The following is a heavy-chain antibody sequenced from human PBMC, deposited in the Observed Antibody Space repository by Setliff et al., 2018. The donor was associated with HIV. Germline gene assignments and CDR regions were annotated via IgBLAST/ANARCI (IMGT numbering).Heavy chain of an antibody. D-gene: IGHD3-3*01. CDR2: IKEDGREK. CDR1: GFTFNNAW. J-gene: IGHJ4*02. Sequence: PGGSLRLSCAASGFTFNNAWMTWVRQAPGKGLEWVATIKEDGREKYYVGSVKGRFTISRDNAKRSLYLQMNRLKTDDTAFYYCATFADGPDSWGQGTLVTVSS. CDR3: ATFADGPDS. V-gene: IGHV3-7*01.